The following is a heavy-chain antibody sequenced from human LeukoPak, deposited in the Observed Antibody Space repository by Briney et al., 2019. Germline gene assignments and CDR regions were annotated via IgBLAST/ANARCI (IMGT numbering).Heavy chain of an antibody. CDR2: IYHSGST. J-gene: IGHJ4*02. V-gene: IGHV4-38-2*02. Sequence: SETLSLTCTASGYSISSGYYWGWIRQPPGKGLEWIGSIYHSGSTYYNPSLRSRVTISVDTSKNQFSLKLSSVTAADTAVYYCARVGGTRHFDYWGQGTLVTVSS. D-gene: IGHD3-16*01. CDR3: ARVGGTRHFDY. CDR1: GYSISSGYY.